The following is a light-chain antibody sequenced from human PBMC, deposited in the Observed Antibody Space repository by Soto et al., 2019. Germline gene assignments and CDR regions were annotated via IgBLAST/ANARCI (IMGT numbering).Light chain of an antibody. V-gene: IGLV2-11*01. J-gene: IGLJ1*01. CDR3: CSYAGSPYV. Sequence: QSVLTQPRSGSGFPGQSVTISCTGTGSDVGAYNYVSWYQQHPGKAPKFIIYDVSKRPSGVPDRFSGSKSGNTASLTITGLQAEDEAEYYCCSYAGSPYVFGTGTKVTVL. CDR1: GSDVGAYNY. CDR2: DVS.